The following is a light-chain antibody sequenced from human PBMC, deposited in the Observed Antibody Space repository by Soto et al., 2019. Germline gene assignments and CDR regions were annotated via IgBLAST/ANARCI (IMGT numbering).Light chain of an antibody. CDR1: SSYVGGYNY. CDR2: DVS. J-gene: IGLJ2*01. Sequence: QSALTQPASVSGSPGQSITISCTGTSSYVGGYNYVSWYQQHPGKAPKLMIYDVSYRPSGVSNRFSGSKSGNTASLTISGLLAEDEADYYCSSYTTSSTLVVFGGGTKLTVL. V-gene: IGLV2-14*01. CDR3: SSYTTSSTLVV.